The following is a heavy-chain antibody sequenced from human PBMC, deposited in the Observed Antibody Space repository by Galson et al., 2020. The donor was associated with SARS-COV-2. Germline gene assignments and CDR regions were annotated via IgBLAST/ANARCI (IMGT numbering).Heavy chain of an antibody. Sequence: GESLKISCAASEFTFDIFALSWVRQGPGKGLEWVSTISGSGATTYYPDSLKGRFTISRDNSKNTLYLQMNSLRAEDTAVYYCAKGAEYGASGADYWGQGTLVTVSS. V-gene: IGHV3-23*01. J-gene: IGHJ4*02. CDR2: ISGSGATT. D-gene: IGHD4-17*01. CDR3: AKGAEYGASGADY. CDR1: EFTFDIFA.